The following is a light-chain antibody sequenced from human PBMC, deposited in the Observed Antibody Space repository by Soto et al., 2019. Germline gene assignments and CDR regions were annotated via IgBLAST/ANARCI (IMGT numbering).Light chain of an antibody. J-gene: IGLJ1*01. Sequence: VLTQPPSVSGAPGQRVTISCTGSSSNIGAGYDVHWYQQLPGTAPKLLIYGNSNRPSGVPDRFSGSKSGTSASLAITGLQAEDEADYYCQSYDSSLSGRVFGTGTKLTVL. V-gene: IGLV1-40*01. CDR3: QSYDSSLSGRV. CDR2: GNS. CDR1: SSNIGAGYD.